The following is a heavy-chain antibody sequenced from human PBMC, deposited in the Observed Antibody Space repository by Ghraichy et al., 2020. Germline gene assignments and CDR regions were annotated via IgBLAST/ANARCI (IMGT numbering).Heavy chain of an antibody. Sequence: GGSLRLSCTASGFTFSNYGMHWVRQAPGKGLEWVAFVQFDGREKLYLDSMKGQFTISRDNSRSTLYLQMNTLTTEDTAMYYCVKDTIFRVDSFDLWGQGTMVTVS. V-gene: IGHV3-30*02. CDR1: GFTFSNYG. CDR2: VQFDGREK. D-gene: IGHD3-3*01. J-gene: IGHJ3*01. CDR3: VKDTIFRVDSFDL.